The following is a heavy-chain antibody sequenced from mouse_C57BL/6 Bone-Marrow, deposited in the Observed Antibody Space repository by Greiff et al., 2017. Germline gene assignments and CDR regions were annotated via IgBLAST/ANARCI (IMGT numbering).Heavy chain of an antibody. J-gene: IGHJ3*01. CDR2: IRLKSDNYAT. CDR3: TDPAWFAY. V-gene: IGHV6-3*01. CDR1: GFTFSNYW. Sequence: EVKLQESGGGLVQPGGSMKLSCVASGFTFSNYWMNWVRQSPEKGLEWVAQIRLKSDNYATHYAESVKGRFTISRDDSKSSVYLQMNNVRAEDTGIYYCTDPAWFAYWGQGTLVTVSA.